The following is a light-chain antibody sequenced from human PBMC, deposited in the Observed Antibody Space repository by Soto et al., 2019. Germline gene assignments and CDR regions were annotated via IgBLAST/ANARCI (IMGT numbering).Light chain of an antibody. CDR3: QSYDSSLSAPVV. CDR2: VNI. J-gene: IGLJ2*01. Sequence: QPVLTQPPSVSGAPGQRVTISCTGSSSNIGAGYDVHWYQHLPGTAPKLLIYVNINRPSGVPDRFSGSKSGTSASLAITGLQAEDEADYYCQSYDSSLSAPVVFGGGTKVTVL. V-gene: IGLV1-40*01. CDR1: SSNIGAGYD.